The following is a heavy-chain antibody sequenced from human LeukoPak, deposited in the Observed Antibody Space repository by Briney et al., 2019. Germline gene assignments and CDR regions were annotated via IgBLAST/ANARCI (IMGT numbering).Heavy chain of an antibody. J-gene: IGHJ6*03. D-gene: IGHD4-17*01. CDR1: GGSISSYY. CDR2: IYTSGST. CDR3: ARELTYGDYMGYYYYYMDV. V-gene: IGHV4-4*07. Sequence: SETLSLTCTVSGGSISSYYWSWIRQPAGKGLEWIGRIYTSGSTNYNPPLKSRVTMSVDTSKNQFSLKLSSVTAADTAVYYCARELTYGDYMGYYYYYMDVWGKGTTVTISS.